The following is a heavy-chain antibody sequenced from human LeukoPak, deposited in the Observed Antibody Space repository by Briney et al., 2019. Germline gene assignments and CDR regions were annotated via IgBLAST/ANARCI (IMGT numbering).Heavy chain of an antibody. V-gene: IGHV4-59*01. CDR1: GGSISSYY. Sequence: SETLSLTCTVSGGSISSYYWSWIRQPPGKGLEWIGYISYSGSTNYNPSLKSRVTISVDTSKNQFSLKLSSVTAADTAVYYCARDVLESKGMDVWGQGTTVTVSS. CDR3: ARDVLESKGMDV. D-gene: IGHD3-3*01. J-gene: IGHJ6*02. CDR2: ISYSGST.